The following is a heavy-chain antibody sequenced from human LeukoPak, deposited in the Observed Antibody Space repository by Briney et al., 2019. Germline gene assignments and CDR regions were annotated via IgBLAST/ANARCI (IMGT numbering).Heavy chain of an antibody. Sequence: SETLSLTCAVYGGSFSGYYWSWIRQPPGKGLEWIAKINHSGSTNYNPPLKSRATISVDTSKNQFSLKLSSVTAADTAVYYCASSSSSWDFDYWGQGTLVTVSS. V-gene: IGHV4-34*01. CDR3: ASSSSSWDFDY. J-gene: IGHJ4*02. CDR2: INHSGST. CDR1: GGSFSGYY. D-gene: IGHD6-13*01.